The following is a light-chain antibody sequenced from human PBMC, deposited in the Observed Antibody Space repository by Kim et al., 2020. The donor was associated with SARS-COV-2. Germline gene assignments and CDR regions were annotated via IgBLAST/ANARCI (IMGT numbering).Light chain of an antibody. CDR3: SSRDFSGNYLV. J-gene: IGLJ3*02. CDR2: AKT. V-gene: IGLV3-19*01. CDR1: NLRNYY. Sequence: SSELTQDPAVSVALGQTVRITCQGDNLRNYYANWYQQKPGQAPVLVLYAKTDRPSGIPDRFSGSNSGNTSSFTIAGAQAEDEADYYCSSRDFSGNYLVFGGGTQLTVL.